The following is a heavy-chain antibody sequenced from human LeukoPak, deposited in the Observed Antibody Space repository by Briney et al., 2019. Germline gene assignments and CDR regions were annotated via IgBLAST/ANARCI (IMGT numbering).Heavy chain of an antibody. Sequence: GGSLRLSCAASGFTFSSYSMNWVRQAPGKGLEWVSSISSSSYIYYADSVKGRFTISRDNAKNSLYLQMNSLRAEDTAVYYCARAVAPLELRRRSPFDYWGQGTLVTVSS. V-gene: IGHV3-21*01. CDR1: GFTFSSYS. CDR2: ISSSSYI. J-gene: IGHJ4*02. CDR3: ARAVAPLELRRRSPFDY. D-gene: IGHD1-7*01.